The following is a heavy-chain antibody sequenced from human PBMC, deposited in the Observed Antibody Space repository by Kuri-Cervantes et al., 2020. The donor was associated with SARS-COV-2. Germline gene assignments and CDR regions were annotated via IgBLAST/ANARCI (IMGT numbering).Heavy chain of an antibody. J-gene: IGHJ6*02. D-gene: IGHD3-3*01. CDR2: ISGSGGST. V-gene: IGHV3-23*01. Sequence: GGSLRLSCAASGFISSSYWMSWVRQAPGKGLEWVSAISGSGGSTYYADSVKGRFTISRDNSKNTLYLQMNSLRAEDTAVYYCAKDLYYDFWSGYGPFGMDVWGQGTTVTVSS. CDR1: GFISSSYW. CDR3: AKDLYYDFWSGYGPFGMDV.